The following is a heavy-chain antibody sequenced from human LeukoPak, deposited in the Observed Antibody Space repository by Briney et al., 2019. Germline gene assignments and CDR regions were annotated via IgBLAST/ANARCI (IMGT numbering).Heavy chain of an antibody. CDR2: IDPNGSEK. V-gene: IGHV3-7*01. CDR3: ARIYYFGDNNWRYFDN. Sequence: GGSLRLSCAASGFTFNSYWMSWVRQAPGKGLEWVANIDPNGSEKQYGDSVKGRFTTSRDNAKNSLYLQMNSLRAEDTAIYYCARIYYFGDNNWRYFDNWGQGTLVTVSS. D-gene: IGHD3-10*01. CDR1: GFTFNSYW. J-gene: IGHJ4*02.